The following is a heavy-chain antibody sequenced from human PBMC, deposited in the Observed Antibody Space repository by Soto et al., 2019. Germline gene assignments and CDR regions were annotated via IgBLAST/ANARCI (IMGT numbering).Heavy chain of an antibody. V-gene: IGHV4-39*01. J-gene: IGHJ4*02. CDR3: ARHGSTVTLYFDY. CDR1: GDSITSNSYF. D-gene: IGHD4-17*01. CDR2: IYYSGST. Sequence: SETLSLTCTVSGDSITSNSYFWAWIRQPPGKGLEWIGSIYYSGSTYYNPSLKSRVTISVDTSKNQFSLKLSSVTAADTAVYYCARHGSTVTLYFDYWGQGTLVTVSS.